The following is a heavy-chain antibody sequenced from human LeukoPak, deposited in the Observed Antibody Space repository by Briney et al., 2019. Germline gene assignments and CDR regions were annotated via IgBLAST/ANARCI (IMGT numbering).Heavy chain of an antibody. CDR1: GGSISSYY. V-gene: IGHV4-59*01. Sequence: SETLSLTCTVSGGSISSYYWSWIRQPPGKGLEWIGYIYYSGSTNYNPSLESRVTISVDTSKNHFSLKLSSVTAADTAVYYCARRTVAGAPFDYWGQGTLVTVSS. D-gene: IGHD6-19*01. CDR3: ARRTVAGAPFDY. CDR2: IYYSGST. J-gene: IGHJ4*02.